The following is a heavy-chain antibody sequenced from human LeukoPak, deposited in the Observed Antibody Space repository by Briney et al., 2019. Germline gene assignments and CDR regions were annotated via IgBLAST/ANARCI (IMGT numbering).Heavy chain of an antibody. V-gene: IGHV4-34*01. CDR2: INHSGST. CDR1: GGALSGYY. J-gene: IGHJ1*01. Sequence: KPSETLSPTSAVYGGALSGYYWSRLRPPPGKGLEWVGEINHSGSTNYNPSLKSRVTISVDTSKNQFSLKLSSVTAADTAVYYCARGPVVGDLTHARYFQHWGQGTLVTVSS. CDR3: ARGPVVGDLTHARYFQH. D-gene: IGHD2-2*01.